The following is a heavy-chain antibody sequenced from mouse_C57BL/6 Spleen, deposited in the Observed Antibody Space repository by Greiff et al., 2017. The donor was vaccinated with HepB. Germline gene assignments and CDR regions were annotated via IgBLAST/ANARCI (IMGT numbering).Heavy chain of an antibody. V-gene: IGHV5-9-1*02. CDR3: TRDGVVATEGPFAY. Sequence: EVQGVESGEGLVKPGGSLKLSCAASGFTFSSYAMSWVRQTPEKRLEWVAYISSGGDYIYYADTVKGRFTISRDNARNTLYLQMSSLKSEDTAMYYCTRDGVVATEGPFAYWGQGTLVTVSA. D-gene: IGHD1-1*01. J-gene: IGHJ3*01. CDR1: GFTFSSYA. CDR2: ISSGGDYI.